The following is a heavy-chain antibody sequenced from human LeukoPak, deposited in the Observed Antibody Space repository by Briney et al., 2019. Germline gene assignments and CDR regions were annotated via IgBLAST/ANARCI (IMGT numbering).Heavy chain of an antibody. CDR3: ARDYYDSSGYGNDAFDI. CDR1: GGSFSGYY. V-gene: IGHV4-34*01. J-gene: IGHJ3*02. D-gene: IGHD3-22*01. CDR2: INHSGST. Sequence: PSETLSLTCAVYGGSFSGYYWSRIRQPPGKGLEWIGEINHSGSTNYNPSLKSRVTISVDTSKNQFSLKLSSVTAADTAVYYCARDYYDSSGYGNDAFDIWGQGTMVTVSS.